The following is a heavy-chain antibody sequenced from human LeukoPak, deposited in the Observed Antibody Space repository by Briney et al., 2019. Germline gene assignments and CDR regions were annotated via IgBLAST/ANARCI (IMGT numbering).Heavy chain of an antibody. V-gene: IGHV3-49*04. CDR3: TRDPNTRGSPFDY. Sequence: QSGGSLRLSCAASGFTFSSYSMNWVRQAPGKGLEWVAFIRSTAYGGTTEYAASVKGRFTISRDDYKSIAYLQMNSLKTEDTAVYYCTRDPNTRGSPFDYWGQGTLVTVSS. CDR1: GFTFSSYS. D-gene: IGHD1-26*01. CDR2: IRSTAYGGTT. J-gene: IGHJ4*02.